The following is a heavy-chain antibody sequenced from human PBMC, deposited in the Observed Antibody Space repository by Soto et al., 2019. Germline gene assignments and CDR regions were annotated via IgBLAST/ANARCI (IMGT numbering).Heavy chain of an antibody. D-gene: IGHD6-13*01. V-gene: IGHV3-23*01. CDR1: GFTFSDYY. CDR2: MSGSGGST. CDR3: AKGYREYSSSWFDY. J-gene: IGHJ4*02. Sequence: PGGSLRLSCAASGFTFSDYYMSWIRQAPGKGLEWVSVMSGSGGSTYYADSVTGRFTISRDNSKNTLYLQMNSLRAEDTAVYYCAKGYREYSSSWFDYWGQGTLVTVSS.